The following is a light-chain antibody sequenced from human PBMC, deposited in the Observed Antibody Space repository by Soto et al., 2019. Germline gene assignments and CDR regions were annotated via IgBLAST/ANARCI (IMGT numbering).Light chain of an antibody. Sequence: QSALIQPASVSGSPGQSITISCTGTSRDVGGSNYVSWYQHHPHRAPKLLIYEVSYRPSGVSSRFSGSKSGNTASLTISGLQAEDEADYYCSSYTSSKTIEVFGAGTKVTVL. V-gene: IGLV2-14*01. CDR1: SRDVGGSNY. J-gene: IGLJ1*01. CDR3: SSYTSSKTIEV. CDR2: EVS.